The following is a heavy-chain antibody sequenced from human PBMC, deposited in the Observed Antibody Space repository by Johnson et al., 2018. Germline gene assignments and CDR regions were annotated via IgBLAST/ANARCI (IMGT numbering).Heavy chain of an antibody. D-gene: IGHD3-3*01. CDR2: INPSGGST. V-gene: IGHV1-46*01. CDR3: AREGWYYDFWSGYYTGYFQH. CDR1: GYTFTSYY. J-gene: IGHJ1*01. Sequence: QVQLVQSGAEVKKPGASVKVSCKASGYTFTSYYMHWVRQAPGQGLEWMGIINPSGGSTSYAQKFQGRVTMTRDTSTSTVHLELSSLGSEDTAVYYGAREGWYYDFWSGYYTGYFQHWGQGTLVTVSS.